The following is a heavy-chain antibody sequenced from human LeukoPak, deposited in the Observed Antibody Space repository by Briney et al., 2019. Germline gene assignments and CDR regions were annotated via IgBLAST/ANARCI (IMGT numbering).Heavy chain of an antibody. Sequence: ASVKVSCKASGGTFSSYAISWVRQAPGQGLKWMGGIIPIFGTANYAQKFQGRVTITTDESTSTAYMELSSLRSEDTAVYYCARDDSSTGWFDPWGQGTLVTVSS. CDR3: ARDDSSTGWFDP. V-gene: IGHV1-69*05. J-gene: IGHJ5*02. CDR1: GGTFSSYA. D-gene: IGHD6-6*01. CDR2: IIPIFGTA.